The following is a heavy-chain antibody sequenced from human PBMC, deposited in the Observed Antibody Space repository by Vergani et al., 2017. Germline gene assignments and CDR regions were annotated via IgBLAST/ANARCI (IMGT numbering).Heavy chain of an antibody. J-gene: IGHJ5*02. V-gene: IGHV1-69*12. CDR3: ARWGYCSSTSCYRGDLSFDP. CDR2: IIPIFGTA. Sequence: QVQLVQSGAEVKKPGSSVKVSCKASGGTFSSYAISWVRQAPGQGLEWMGVIIPIFGTANYAQKFQGRVTITADESTSTAYMELSSLRSDDTAVSYCARWGYCSSTSCYRGDLSFDPWGQGTLVTVSS. CDR1: GGTFSSYA. D-gene: IGHD2-2*01.